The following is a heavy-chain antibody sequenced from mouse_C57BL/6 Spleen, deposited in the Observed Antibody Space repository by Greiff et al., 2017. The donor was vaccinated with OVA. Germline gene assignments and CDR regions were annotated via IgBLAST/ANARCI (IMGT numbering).Heavy chain of an antibody. Sequence: QVQLQQSGAELVKPGASVKISCKASGYAFSSYWMNWVKQRPGKGLEWIGQIYPGDGDTNYNGKFKGKATLTADKSSSTAYMQLSRLTSEDSSVYCCARPLGKEGYYFDYWGQGTTLTVSS. D-gene: IGHD4-1*01. CDR3: ARPLGKEGYYFDY. CDR1: GYAFSSYW. V-gene: IGHV1-80*01. CDR2: IYPGDGDT. J-gene: IGHJ2*01.